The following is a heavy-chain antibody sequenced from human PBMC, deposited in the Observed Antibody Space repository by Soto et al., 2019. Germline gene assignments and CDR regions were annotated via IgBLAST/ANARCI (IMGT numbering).Heavy chain of an antibody. CDR2: INSDGTTT. CDR1: GFTFSAYW. CDR3: ARGEMAKIWPLAY. D-gene: IGHD5-12*01. V-gene: IGHV3-74*01. Sequence: EVQLVESGGGLVQPGGSLRLSCAASGFTFSAYWMHWVRQAPGEGLVCVSRINSDGTTTNYADSVKGRFTISRDNAENTLYLQMNSLRAEDTAVYYCARGEMAKIWPLAYWGQGALVTVSS. J-gene: IGHJ4*02.